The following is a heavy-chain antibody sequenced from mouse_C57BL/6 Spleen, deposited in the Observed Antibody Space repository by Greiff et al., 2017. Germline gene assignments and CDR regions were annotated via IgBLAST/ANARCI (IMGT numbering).Heavy chain of an antibody. J-gene: IGHJ2*01. V-gene: IGHV5-4*01. Sequence: EVQGVESGGGLVKPGGSLKLSCAASGFTFSSYAMSWVRQTPEKRLEWVATISDGGSYTYYPDNVKGRFTISRDSAKNNLYLQMSHQKSEDTAMYYCARSELGRYFAYWGQGTTLTVSS. CDR1: GFTFSSYA. CDR3: ARSELGRYFAY. D-gene: IGHD4-1*01. CDR2: ISDGGSYT.